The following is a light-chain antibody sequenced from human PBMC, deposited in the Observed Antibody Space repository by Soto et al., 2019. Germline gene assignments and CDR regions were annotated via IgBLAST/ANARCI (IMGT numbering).Light chain of an antibody. V-gene: IGKV3-11*01. CDR1: QSVSSN. CDR2: GAS. CDR3: QQRSDWPLT. J-gene: IGKJ4*01. Sequence: EIVMTQSPGTLSVSPGERATLSCRASQSVSSNLAWYQQKPGQAPRLLIYGASNRATGIPARFSGSGSGTDFTLTISSLEPEDFAVYYCQQRSDWPLTFGGGTKVDIK.